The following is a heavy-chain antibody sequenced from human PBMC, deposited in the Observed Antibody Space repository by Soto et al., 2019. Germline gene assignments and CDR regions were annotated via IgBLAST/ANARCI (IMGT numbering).Heavy chain of an antibody. D-gene: IGHD6-19*01. CDR1: GFTFSSYA. J-gene: IGHJ4*02. CDR3: AKDLGSSRTYYFDY. Sequence: GGSLRLSCAASGFTFSSYAMHWVRQAPGEGLEWVAVISNEGRDKYYADSVKGRFTISRDNSKNTVFLQMNSLGPEDTAVYYCAKDLGSSRTYYFDYWGQGTPVTVSS. V-gene: IGHV3-30*04. CDR2: ISNEGRDK.